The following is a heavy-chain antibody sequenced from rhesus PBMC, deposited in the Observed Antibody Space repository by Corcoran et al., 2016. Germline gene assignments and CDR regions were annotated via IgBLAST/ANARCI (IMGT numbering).Heavy chain of an antibody. Sequence: EVQLVESGGGLAKLGGSLSLPRAASGFTFSRQWMNRVRQAPGKRLEWVSAINSGGGSTYYADSMKGRFTISRDNSKNTLSLQMNSLRAEDTAVYYCAKVHVRGSDYWGQGVLVTVSS. CDR3: AKVHVRGSDY. CDR1: GFTFSRQW. D-gene: IGHD1-1*01. J-gene: IGHJ4*01. V-gene: IGHV3S25*01. CDR2: INSGGGST.